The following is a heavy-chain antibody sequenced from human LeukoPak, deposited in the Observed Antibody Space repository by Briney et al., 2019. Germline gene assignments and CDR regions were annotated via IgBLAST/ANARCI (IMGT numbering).Heavy chain of an antibody. D-gene: IGHD6-13*01. V-gene: IGHV1-46*01. CDR2: INPSGGST. CDR3: ARDGYSSSWYLSTGGWFDP. Sequence: ASVKVSCKASGYTFTSYYMHWVRQAPGQGLEWMGIINPSGGSTSYAQKFQGRVTMTRDTSTSTVYMELSSLGSEDTAVYYCARDGYSSSWYLSTGGWFDPWGQGTLVTVSS. CDR1: GYTFTSYY. J-gene: IGHJ5*02.